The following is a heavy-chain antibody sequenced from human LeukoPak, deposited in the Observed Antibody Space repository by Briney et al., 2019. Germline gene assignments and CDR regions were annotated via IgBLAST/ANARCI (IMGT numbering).Heavy chain of an antibody. CDR3: ARDTVYGNYYFDN. V-gene: IGHV3-11*01. CDR2: MIGSGGFTT. Sequence: PGGSLRLSCAASGFTFNDYYMSWLRQAPGKGLEWVSYMIGSGGFTTFYADSVKGRFTISRDDAKNLLYLQMHNLRSEDTAVYFCARDTVYGNYYFDNWGQGILVTVSS. CDR1: GFTFNDYY. D-gene: IGHD4-11*01. J-gene: IGHJ4*02.